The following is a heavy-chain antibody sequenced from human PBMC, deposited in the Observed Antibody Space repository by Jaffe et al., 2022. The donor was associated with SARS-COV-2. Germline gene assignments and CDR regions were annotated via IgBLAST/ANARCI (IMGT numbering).Heavy chain of an antibody. Sequence: QVQLVESGGGVVQPGRSLRLSCAASGFTFSSYAMHWVRQAPGKGLEWVAVISYDGNNKYYADSVKGRFTISRDNSKNTLYLQMNSLRTEDTAVYYCATPPVPDGSSGYYHEAHDDYWGQGTLVTVSS. D-gene: IGHD3-22*01. CDR2: ISYDGNNK. V-gene: IGHV3-30*04. CDR1: GFTFSSYA. CDR3: ATPPVPDGSSGYYHEAHDDY. J-gene: IGHJ4*02.